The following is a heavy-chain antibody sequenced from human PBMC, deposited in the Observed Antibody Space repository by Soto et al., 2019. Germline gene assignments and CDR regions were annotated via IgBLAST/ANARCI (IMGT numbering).Heavy chain of an antibody. CDR1: GGSISSGDYY. D-gene: IGHD6-25*01. V-gene: IGHV4-30-4*01. J-gene: IGHJ4*02. Sequence: QVQLQESGPGLVKPSQTLSLTCTVSGGSISSGDYYWNWIRQPPEKGLEWIGHIYYSGSTYYNPSLKSRVSISEDTPTNQFSLKLSSVTAADTAVYYCARENPATTSDYWGQGTLVTVSS. CDR3: ARENPATTSDY. CDR2: IYYSGST.